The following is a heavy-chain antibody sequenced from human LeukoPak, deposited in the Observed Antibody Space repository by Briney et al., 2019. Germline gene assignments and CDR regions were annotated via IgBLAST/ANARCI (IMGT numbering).Heavy chain of an antibody. CDR2: ISGDGSGT. V-gene: IGHV3-74*01. J-gene: IGHJ4*02. CDR1: GFTFSSYW. CDR3: ARELPFDY. Sequence: PGGSLRLSCVASGFTFSSYWMHWVRHAPGKGLEWVSRISGDGSGTTYADSVKGRVTISRDNAKNTLYLQMRSLRAEDTAIYYCARELPFDYWGQGTLVSVSS. D-gene: IGHD1-7*01.